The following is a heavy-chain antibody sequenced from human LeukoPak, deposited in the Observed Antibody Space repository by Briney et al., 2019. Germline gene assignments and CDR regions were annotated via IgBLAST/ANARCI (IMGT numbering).Heavy chain of an antibody. V-gene: IGHV3-23*01. Sequence: SGGSLRLSCAASGFAFSSYAMSWVRQAPGKGLEWVSAISGSGGSTYYADSVKGRFTISRDNSENTLYLQMNSLRAEDTAVYYCAKGEYWDGDYDLDYFDYWGQGTLVTVSS. J-gene: IGHJ4*02. CDR1: GFAFSSYA. CDR2: ISGSGGST. D-gene: IGHD4-17*01. CDR3: AKGEYWDGDYDLDYFDY.